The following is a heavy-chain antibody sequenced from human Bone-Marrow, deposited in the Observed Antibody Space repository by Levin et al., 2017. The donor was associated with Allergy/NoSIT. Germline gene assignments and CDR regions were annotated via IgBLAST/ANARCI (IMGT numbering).Heavy chain of an antibody. Sequence: GESLKISCAASGFTFSSYWMSWVRQAPGKGLEWVANIKQDGSEKYYVDSVKGRFTISRDNAKNSLYLQMNSLRAEDTAVYYCARDLSDRYSYGYMRGWFDPWGQGTLVTVSS. D-gene: IGHD5-18*01. CDR3: ARDLSDRYSYGYMRGWFDP. V-gene: IGHV3-7*01. CDR1: GFTFSSYW. J-gene: IGHJ5*02. CDR2: IKQDGSEK.